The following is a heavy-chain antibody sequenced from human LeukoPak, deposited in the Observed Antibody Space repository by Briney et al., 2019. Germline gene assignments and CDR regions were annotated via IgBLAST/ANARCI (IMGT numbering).Heavy chain of an antibody. Sequence: SETLSLTCTVSGGSISSGSYYWSWIRQPAGKGLEWIGRIYTSGSTNYNPSLKSRVTISVDTSKNQFSLKLSSVTAADTAVYYCARGSYCSGGSSYYFDYWGQGTLVTVSS. D-gene: IGHD2-15*01. J-gene: IGHJ4*02. CDR2: IYTSGST. CDR3: ARGSYCSGGSSYYFDY. CDR1: GGSISSGSYY. V-gene: IGHV4-61*02.